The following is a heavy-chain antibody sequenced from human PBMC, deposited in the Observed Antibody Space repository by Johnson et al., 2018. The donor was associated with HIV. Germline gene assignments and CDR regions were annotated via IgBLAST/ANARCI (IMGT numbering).Heavy chain of an antibody. Sequence: VQLVESGGGLVQPGRSPRLSCAASGFTFDDYAMPWVRQAPGKGLEWVSYISSSGSTIYYADSVKGRFTFSRDNSKKPLYLQMNSLRAEGTAVYFFAKDVIHPWDSDAFDIWGQGTMVTVSS. CDR3: AKDVIHPWDSDAFDI. J-gene: IGHJ3*02. CDR1: GFTFDDYA. V-gene: IGHV3-48*03. CDR2: ISSSGSTI. D-gene: IGHD1-26*01.